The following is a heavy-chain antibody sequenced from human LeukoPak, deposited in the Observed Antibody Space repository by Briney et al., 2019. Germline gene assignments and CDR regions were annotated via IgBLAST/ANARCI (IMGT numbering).Heavy chain of an antibody. CDR1: GFTFSRYL. CDR3: AGARGADF. CDR2: IKTDGSEQ. J-gene: IGHJ4*02. Sequence: HPGGSLRLSCAASGFTFSRYLMSWVRQAPGKGLEYVASIKTDGSEQYYADFVKGRFTISRDNAKNSLYLQMDSLRADDTAIYYCAGARGADFWGQGTLVTVSS. V-gene: IGHV3-7*01. D-gene: IGHD3-10*01.